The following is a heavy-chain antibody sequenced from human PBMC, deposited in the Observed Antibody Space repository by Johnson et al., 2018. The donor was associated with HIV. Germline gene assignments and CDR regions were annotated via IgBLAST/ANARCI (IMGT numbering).Heavy chain of an antibody. Sequence: QVQLVESGGGVVQPGSSLRLSCTASGFPFSNYGMHWFRQAPGKGLEWVAFIRYDGSNKYYADSVKGRFTMSRDNSKNTLYIQMKSPRPEDTSIYYCAKDDNLGVWYCDACDVWGQGTVVTVYS. CDR3: AKDDNLGVWYCDACDV. CDR2: IRYDGSNK. CDR1: GFPFSNYG. J-gene: IGHJ3*01. D-gene: IGHD6-19*01. V-gene: IGHV3-30*02.